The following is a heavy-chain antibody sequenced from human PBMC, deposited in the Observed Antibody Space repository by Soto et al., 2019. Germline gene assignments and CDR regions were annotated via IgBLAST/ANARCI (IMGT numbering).Heavy chain of an antibody. D-gene: IGHD2-21*01. CDR3: AREYSRPYYFDY. Sequence: SETLSLTCTVSGGSISSYYWSWIRQPPGKGLEWIGYVYYSGSTNYNPSLKSRVTISVDTSKNQFSLKLNSVTAADTAVYYCAREYSRPYYFDYWGQGTLVTVS. J-gene: IGHJ4*02. CDR1: GGSISSYY. V-gene: IGHV4-59*01. CDR2: VYYSGST.